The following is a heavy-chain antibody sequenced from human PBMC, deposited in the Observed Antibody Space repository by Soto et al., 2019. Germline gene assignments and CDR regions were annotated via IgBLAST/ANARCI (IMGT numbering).Heavy chain of an antibody. V-gene: IGHV3-33*01. CDR3: ASRWGGAFDI. J-gene: IGHJ3*02. CDR1: GFTFSSYG. Sequence: GGSLRLSCAASGFTFSSYGMHWVRQAPGKGLEWVAVIWYDGSNKYYADSVKGRFTISRDNSENTLYLQMNSLRAEDTAVYYCASRWGGAFDIWGQGTMVTVSS. D-gene: IGHD3-16*01. CDR2: IWYDGSNK.